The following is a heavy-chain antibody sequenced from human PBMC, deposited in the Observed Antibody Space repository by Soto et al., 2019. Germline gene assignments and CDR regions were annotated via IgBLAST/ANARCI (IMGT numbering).Heavy chain of an antibody. CDR1: VGSVSGYY. V-gene: IGHV4-34*01. CDR2: INHSGIT. Sequence: ETLSLTCAVYVGSVSGYYWSWIRQPPGKGLEWIGEINHSGITNYNPSLKSRVTISVDTSKNQFSLKLSSVTAADTAVYYCARALNWFDPWGQGTLVTVSS. J-gene: IGHJ5*02. CDR3: ARALNWFDP.